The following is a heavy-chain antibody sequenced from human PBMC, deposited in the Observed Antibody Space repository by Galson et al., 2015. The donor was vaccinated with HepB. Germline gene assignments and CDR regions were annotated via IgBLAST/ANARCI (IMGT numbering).Heavy chain of an antibody. Sequence: SLRLSCAASGFTFSSYSMNWVRQAPGKGLEWVSYISSSSSTIYYADSVKGRFTISRDNAKNSLYLQMNSLRDEDTAVYYCARSASVLEWLLYAAFFDYWGQGTLVTVSS. J-gene: IGHJ4*02. CDR2: ISSSSSTI. CDR1: GFTFSSYS. D-gene: IGHD3-3*01. V-gene: IGHV3-48*02. CDR3: ARSASVLEWLLYAAFFDY.